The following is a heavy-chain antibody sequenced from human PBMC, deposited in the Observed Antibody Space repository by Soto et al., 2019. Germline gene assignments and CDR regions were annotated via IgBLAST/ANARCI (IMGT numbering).Heavy chain of an antibody. D-gene: IGHD2-21*01. CDR3: ARDREYSGDNWFDP. J-gene: IGHJ5*02. CDR2: ISSDGSKE. V-gene: IGHV3-33*01. Sequence: PGGSLRLSCVASGFTFNNYGIHWVRQAPGMGLEWVAVISSDGSKEYYGDSVKGRFTVYRDSSKDTLYLHMTSLRAEDTAVYYCARDREYSGDNWFDPWGQGTLVTVSS. CDR1: GFTFNNYG.